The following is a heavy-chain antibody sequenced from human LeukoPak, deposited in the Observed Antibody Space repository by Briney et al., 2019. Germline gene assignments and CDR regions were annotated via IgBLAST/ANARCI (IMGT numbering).Heavy chain of an antibody. J-gene: IGHJ4*01. D-gene: IGHD2-15*01. Sequence: GGSLRLSCAASGFTFSSSSMNWVRQAPGKGLELVSSISSSSSYIYYADSVKGRFTISRDNAKNSLYLQMNSLRAEDTAVYYCARGSGSWYAPCDYWGHRTLVTVSS. CDR3: ARGSGSWYAPCDY. CDR2: ISSSSSYI. V-gene: IGHV3-21*01. CDR1: GFTFSSSS.